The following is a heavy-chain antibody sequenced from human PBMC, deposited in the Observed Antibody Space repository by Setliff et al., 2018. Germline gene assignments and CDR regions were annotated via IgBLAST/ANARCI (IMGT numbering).Heavy chain of an antibody. J-gene: IGHJ4*02. CDR2: INPGGLSS. V-gene: IGHV1-46*01. CDR1: GYSFTSHY. CDR3: ARAGLAAAGRKGVFDH. D-gene: IGHD6-25*01. Sequence: ASVKVSCKTSGYSFTSHYMHWVRQAPGQGLEWMGIINPGGLSSSSTQKFEGRVTMTRDTSTSTVYTELNSLTSDDTAVYYCARAGLAAAGRKGVFDHWGQGTLVTVSS.